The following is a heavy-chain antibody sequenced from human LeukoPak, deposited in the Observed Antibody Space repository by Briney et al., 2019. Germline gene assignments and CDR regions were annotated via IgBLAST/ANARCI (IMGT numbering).Heavy chain of an antibody. CDR2: INTNTGNP. D-gene: IGHD2-2*01. J-gene: IGHJ4*02. CDR3: ASGEYQLTALDY. CDR1: GYTFTSYA. Sequence: ASVKVSCKASGYTFTSYAMNWVRQAPGQGLEWMGWINTNTGNPTYAQGFTGRFVFSLDTFVSTAYLQISSLKAEDTAVYYCASGEYQLTALDYWGQGTLVTVSS. V-gene: IGHV7-4-1*02.